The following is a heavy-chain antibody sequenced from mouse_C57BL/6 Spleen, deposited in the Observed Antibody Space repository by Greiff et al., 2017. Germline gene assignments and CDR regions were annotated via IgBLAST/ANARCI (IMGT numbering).Heavy chain of an antibody. V-gene: IGHV5-4*01. CDR1: GFTFSSYA. CDR3: AIEPYGYGSWLYAMDY. Sequence: DVQLVESGGGLVQPGGSLKLSCAASGFTFSSYAMSWVRQTPEKRLEWVATISDGGSYTYYPDNVKGRITISRDNAKNNLYLQMSHLKSEDTAMYYCAIEPYGYGSWLYAMDYWGQGTSVTVSS. J-gene: IGHJ4*01. D-gene: IGHD2-2*01. CDR2: ISDGGSYT.